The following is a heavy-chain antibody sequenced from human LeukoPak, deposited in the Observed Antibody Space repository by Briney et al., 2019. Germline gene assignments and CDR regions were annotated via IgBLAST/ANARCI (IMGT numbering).Heavy chain of an antibody. V-gene: IGHV4-34*01. D-gene: IGHD2-21*02. CDR2: INHSGST. CDR3: ARGQGVVVVTAIRFEYYYGMDV. Sequence: SETLSLTCAVYGGSFSGYYWSWIRQPPGKGLEWIGEINHSGSTNYNPSLKSRVTISVDTSKNQFSLKLSSVTAADTAVYYCARGQGVVVVTAIRFEYYYGMDVWGQGTTVTVSS. J-gene: IGHJ6*02. CDR1: GGSFSGYY.